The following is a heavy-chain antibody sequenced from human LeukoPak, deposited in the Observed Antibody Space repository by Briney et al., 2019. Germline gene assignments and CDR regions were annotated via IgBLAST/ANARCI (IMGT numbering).Heavy chain of an antibody. J-gene: IGHJ5*02. CDR3: FRQRGASGTINHFDP. Sequence: GESLKISCKTSGYSFTTYWIGWVRQMPGTGLEWVGAIYPDDSDTRYSPSFQGQVVISADRSIRTAYLQWNTLKTSDTAMYYFFRQRGASGTINHFDPWGQGTLVTVSS. V-gene: IGHV5-51*01. CDR2: IYPDDSDT. CDR1: GYSFTTYW. D-gene: IGHD3-10*01.